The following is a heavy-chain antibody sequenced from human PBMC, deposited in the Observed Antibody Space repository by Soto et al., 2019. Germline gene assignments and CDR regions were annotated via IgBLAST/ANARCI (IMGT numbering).Heavy chain of an antibody. D-gene: IGHD5-18*01. CDR1: GGSISNYY. Sequence: SEALSLTCTVSGGSISNYYWSWIRQSPGKGLEWIANIYHSGTTNYNLSLKGRVSISIDSSKNQVSLRLKSVTAADTAVYYCARGGYRTLAWFDPWGQGTLVTVSS. V-gene: IGHV4-59*01. CDR2: IYHSGTT. J-gene: IGHJ5*02. CDR3: ARGGYRTLAWFDP.